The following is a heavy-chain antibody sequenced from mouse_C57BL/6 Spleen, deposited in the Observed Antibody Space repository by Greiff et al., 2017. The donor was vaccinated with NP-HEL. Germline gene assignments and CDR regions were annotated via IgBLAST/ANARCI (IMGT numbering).Heavy chain of an antibody. CDR1: GYSLTRYG. J-gene: IGHJ2*01. CDR2: IWAGGST. D-gene: IGHD3-3*01. CDR3: ARSNYLARY. V-gene: IGHV2-9*02. Sequence: QVQLKESGPGLVAPSQSLSITCTVYGYSLTRYGVHWVRQPPGKGLEWLGLIWAGGSTNYNWALMSRLSISIDNSKSLVFLIMNSLQTDDTALHYCARSNYLARYWGQGTTLTVSS.